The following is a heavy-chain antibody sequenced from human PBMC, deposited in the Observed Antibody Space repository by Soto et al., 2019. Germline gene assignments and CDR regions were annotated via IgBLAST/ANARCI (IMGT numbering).Heavy chain of an antibody. D-gene: IGHD6-13*01. CDR3: AHLIIPAAGTGGFDY. J-gene: IGHJ4*02. CDR2: IYWDDDK. Sequence: QITLKESGPTLVKPTQTLTLTCTFSGFSLSTSGVGVGWIRQPPGKALEWLALIYWDDDKRYSPSLKSRFTITSDTSRNQVGLTMTNMDPVDTATYYCAHLIIPAAGTGGFDYWGQGTLVTVSS. V-gene: IGHV2-5*02. CDR1: GFSLSTSGVG.